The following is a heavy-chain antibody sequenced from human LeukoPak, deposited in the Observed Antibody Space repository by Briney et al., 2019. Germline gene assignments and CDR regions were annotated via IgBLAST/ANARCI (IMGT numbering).Heavy chain of an antibody. CDR3: ARSPSRDLYCSSTTCYSDFDY. V-gene: IGHV3-21*01. CDR1: GFTFSSYA. D-gene: IGHD2-2*01. Sequence: GGSLRLSCVASGFTFSSYAMNWVRQAPGQGLELVSSIGTSSSYISYADSVKGRFTISRDNARNSLYLQMNSLRAEDTAVYYCARSPSRDLYCSSTTCYSDFDYWGQGTLVTVSS. J-gene: IGHJ4*02. CDR2: IGTSSSYI.